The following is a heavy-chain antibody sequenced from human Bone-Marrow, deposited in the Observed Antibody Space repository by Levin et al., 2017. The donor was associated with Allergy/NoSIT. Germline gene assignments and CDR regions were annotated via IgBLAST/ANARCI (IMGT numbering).Heavy chain of an antibody. V-gene: IGHV3-66*02. D-gene: IGHD3-9*01. Sequence: ASVKVSCAVSGFTVSNNYMSWVRQAPGKGLEGVSVIYSGGATNYVDSVKGRFTVSRDNSKNTLYLQMNSLRAEDTAVYYCAGSPATGYWGQGTLVTVSS. CDR2: IYSGGAT. J-gene: IGHJ4*02. CDR1: GFTVSNNY. CDR3: AGSPATGY.